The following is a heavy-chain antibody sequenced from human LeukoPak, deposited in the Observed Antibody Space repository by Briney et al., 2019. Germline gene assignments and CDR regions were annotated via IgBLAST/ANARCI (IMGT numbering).Heavy chain of an antibody. CDR1: GFSITGYY. Sequence: ASVKVSCKASGFSITGYYIQGVRQAPGQGLEWVGRINPDSGVTKYAWKFQGRVALTSDTSINTAYMELSGLTSDDTAVYYCARDPAFFFDYWGQGTLVTVSS. CDR3: ARDPAFFFDY. CDR2: INPDSGVT. V-gene: IGHV1-2*06. J-gene: IGHJ4*02. D-gene: IGHD3-3*02.